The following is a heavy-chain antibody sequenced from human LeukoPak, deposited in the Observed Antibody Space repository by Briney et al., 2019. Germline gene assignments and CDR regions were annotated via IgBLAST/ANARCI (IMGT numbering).Heavy chain of an antibody. D-gene: IGHD1-1*01. V-gene: IGHV3-7*01. Sequence: PGGSLRLSCAASGFTFTSYWMNWVRQAPGKGLEWVASIKQDGSGKYYVDSVKGRFTISRDNAKNSLYLQMNSLRAEDTAVYYCARGNWNDQGYWGQGTLVTVSS. J-gene: IGHJ4*02. CDR2: IKQDGSGK. CDR1: GFTFTSYW. CDR3: ARGNWNDQGY.